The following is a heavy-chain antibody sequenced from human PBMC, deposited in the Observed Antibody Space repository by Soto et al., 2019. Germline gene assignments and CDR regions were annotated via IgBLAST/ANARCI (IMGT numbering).Heavy chain of an antibody. CDR3: ARAERTRNDAFDI. Sequence: PSETLSLTCTVSGGSISSGGYYWSWIRQHPGKGLEWIGYIYYSGSTYYNPSLKSRVTISVDTSKNQFSLKLSSVTAADTAVYYCARAERTRNDAFDIWGQGTMVTVSS. D-gene: IGHD1-7*01. V-gene: IGHV4-31*03. CDR1: GGSISSGGYY. J-gene: IGHJ3*02. CDR2: IYYSGST.